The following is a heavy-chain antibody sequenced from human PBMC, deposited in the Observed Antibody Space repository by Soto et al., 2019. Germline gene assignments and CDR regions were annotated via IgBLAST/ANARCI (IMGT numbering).Heavy chain of an antibody. Sequence: AASVKVSCKASGYTFTGYYMHWVRQAPGQGLEWMGWINPNSGGTNYAQKFQGRVTMTRDTSISTAYMELSRLRSDDTAVYYCARALRYCSGGSCYVPWGQGTLVTVSS. V-gene: IGHV1-2*02. CDR3: ARALRYCSGGSCYVP. CDR2: INPNSGGT. D-gene: IGHD2-15*01. CDR1: GYTFTGYY. J-gene: IGHJ5*02.